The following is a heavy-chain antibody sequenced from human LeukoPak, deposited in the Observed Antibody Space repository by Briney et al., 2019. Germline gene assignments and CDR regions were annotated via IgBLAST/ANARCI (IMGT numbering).Heavy chain of an antibody. CDR3: ARCPRLLEWFFDY. V-gene: IGHV3-30-3*01. CDR1: GFTFSSYA. CDR2: ISYDGSNK. D-gene: IGHD3-3*01. J-gene: IGHJ4*02. Sequence: GRSLRLSCAASGFTFSSYAMHWVRQAPGKGLEWVAVISYDGSNKYYADSVKGRFTISRDNSKNTLYLQMSSLRAEDTAVYYCARCPRLLEWFFDYWGQGTLVTVSS.